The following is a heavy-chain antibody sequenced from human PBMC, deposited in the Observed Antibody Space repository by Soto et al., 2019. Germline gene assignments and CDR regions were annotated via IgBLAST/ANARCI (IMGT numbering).Heavy chain of an antibody. Sequence: GGSLRLSCAATGFTFRKYAMSWVRQAPGKGLEWVSTISGTGGGTYYADAVKGRFAISRDNSKGTVDLQMNSLRVEDTATYYCAKEGSGVRGIIVSLIYDYWGQGVLVTVSS. V-gene: IGHV3-23*01. CDR1: GFTFRKYA. J-gene: IGHJ4*02. CDR2: ISGTGGGT. D-gene: IGHD3-10*01. CDR3: AKEGSGVRGIIVSLIYDY.